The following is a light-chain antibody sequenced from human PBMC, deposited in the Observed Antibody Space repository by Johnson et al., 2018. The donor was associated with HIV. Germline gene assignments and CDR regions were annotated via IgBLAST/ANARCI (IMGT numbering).Light chain of an antibody. J-gene: IGLJ1*01. V-gene: IGLV1-51*01. CDR1: SSNIGNNY. CDR3: GTWDSSLGKV. Sequence: QSVLTQPPSVSAAPGQKVTISCSGSSSNIGNNYISWYQHLPGTAPKLLIYDNHKRPSGIPDRFSGSKSGTSATLGITGLQTGDEADYYCGTWDSSLGKVFGTGTKVTVL. CDR2: DNH.